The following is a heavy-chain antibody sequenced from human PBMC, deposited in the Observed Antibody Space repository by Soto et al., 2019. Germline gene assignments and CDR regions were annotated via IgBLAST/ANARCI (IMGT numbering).Heavy chain of an antibody. Sequence: GESLKISCKGSGYSFTSYWIGWVRQMPGKGLEWMGIIYPGDSDTRYSPSFQGQVTISADKSISTAYLQWSSLKASDTVMYYCARAGYCTNGVCINYGMDVWGQGTTVTVSS. V-gene: IGHV5-51*01. D-gene: IGHD2-8*01. J-gene: IGHJ6*02. CDR2: IYPGDSDT. CDR3: ARAGYCTNGVCINYGMDV. CDR1: GYSFTSYW.